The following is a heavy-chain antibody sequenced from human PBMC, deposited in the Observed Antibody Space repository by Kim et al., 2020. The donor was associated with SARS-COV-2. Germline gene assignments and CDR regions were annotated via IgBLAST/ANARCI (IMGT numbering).Heavy chain of an antibody. CDR3: AREENIVATIGSSYYYYYGMDV. Sequence: SVKVSCKASGGTFSSYAISWVRQAPGQGLEWMGRIIPILGIANYAQKFQGRVTITADKSTSTAYMELSSLRSEDTAVYYCAREENIVATIGSSYYYYYGMDVRGQGTTVTVSS. CDR2: IIPILGIA. D-gene: IGHD5-12*01. V-gene: IGHV1-69*04. CDR1: GGTFSSYA. J-gene: IGHJ6*02.